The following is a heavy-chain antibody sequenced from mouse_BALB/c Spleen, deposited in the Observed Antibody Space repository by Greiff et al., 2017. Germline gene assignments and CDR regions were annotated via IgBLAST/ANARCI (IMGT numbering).Heavy chain of an antibody. V-gene: IGHV5-12-1*01. Sequence: EVKLMESGGGLVKPGGSLKLSCAASGFAFSSYDMSWVRQTPEKRLEWVAYISSGGGSTYYPDTVKGRFTISRDNAKNTLYLQMSSLKSEDTAMYYCARHDRGAYFDYWGQGTTLTVSS. CDR2: ISSGGGST. CDR3: ARHDRGAYFDY. CDR1: GFAFSSYD. J-gene: IGHJ2*01.